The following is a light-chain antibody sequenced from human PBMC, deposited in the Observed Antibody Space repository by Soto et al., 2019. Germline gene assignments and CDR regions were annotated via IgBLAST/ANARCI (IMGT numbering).Light chain of an antibody. Sequence: QSVLTQPPSVSGAPGQGITISCTGTRSNLGAGYDVHWYQQLPGAAPKLLIYANNKRPSGVLDRFSGSKSGTSASLAITGLQAEDEADYYCCSLEGSNALVVFGGGTKLTVL. CDR2: ANN. CDR3: CSLEGSNALVV. V-gene: IGLV1-40*01. CDR1: RSNLGAGYD. J-gene: IGLJ2*01.